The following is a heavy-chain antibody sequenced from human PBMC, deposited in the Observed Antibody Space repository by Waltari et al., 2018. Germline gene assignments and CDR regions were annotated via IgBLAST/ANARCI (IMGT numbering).Heavy chain of an antibody. D-gene: IGHD3-10*01. Sequence: EVQLVESGGGLIQPGGSLRLSGAASGFTVSSNYMPVVRRAPGKGMEWILFIYSGGSTDYADSVKGRFTISRDNSKNTLYLQMNSLRAEDTAVYYCARDHPIGRGGYDYWGQGTLVTVSS. J-gene: IGHJ4*02. CDR2: IYSGGST. V-gene: IGHV3-53*01. CDR3: ARDHPIGRGGYDY. CDR1: GFTVSSNY.